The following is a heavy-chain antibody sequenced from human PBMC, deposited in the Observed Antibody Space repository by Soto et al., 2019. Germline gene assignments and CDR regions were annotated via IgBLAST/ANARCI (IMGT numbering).Heavy chain of an antibody. CDR1: GYTFTSYG. CDR2: ISAYNGNT. CDR3: ARVVSGYPHYYYYGMDV. V-gene: IGHV1-18*01. J-gene: IGHJ6*02. Sequence: ASVKVSCKASGYTFTSYGISWVRQAPGQGFEWMGWISAYNGNTNHAQKLQGRVTMTTDTSTSTAYMELRSLRSDDTAVYYCARVVSGYPHYYYYGMDVWGQGTTVTVSS. D-gene: IGHD5-12*01.